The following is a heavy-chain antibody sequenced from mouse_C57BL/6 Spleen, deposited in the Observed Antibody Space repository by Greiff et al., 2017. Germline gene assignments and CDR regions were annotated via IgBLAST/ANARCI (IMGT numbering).Heavy chain of an antibody. CDR1: GYTFTSYW. V-gene: IGHV1-72*01. J-gene: IGHJ4*01. D-gene: IGHD2-1*01. Sequence: QVQLQQPGAELVKPGASVKLSCKASGYTFTSYWMHWVKQRPGRGLEWIGRIDPNSGGTKYNEKFKSKATLPVDKPSSTAYMQLSSLTSEDSAVYYCAREGRTYYGNPYAMDYWGQGTSVTVSS. CDR2: IDPNSGGT. CDR3: AREGRTYYGNPYAMDY.